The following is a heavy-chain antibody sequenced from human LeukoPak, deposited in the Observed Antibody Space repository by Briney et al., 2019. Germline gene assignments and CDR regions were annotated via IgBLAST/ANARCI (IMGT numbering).Heavy chain of an antibody. J-gene: IGHJ2*01. CDR2: IYDSGST. Sequence: SETLSLTCTVSDGSISSYYWSWIRQPPGKGLEWIGHIYDSGSTNYNPSLKSRVTMSVDTSKNQFSLKLSSVTAADTAVYYCARDPTYWYFDLWGRGTLVTVSS. V-gene: IGHV4-59*12. CDR3: ARDPTYWYFDL. CDR1: DGSISSYY.